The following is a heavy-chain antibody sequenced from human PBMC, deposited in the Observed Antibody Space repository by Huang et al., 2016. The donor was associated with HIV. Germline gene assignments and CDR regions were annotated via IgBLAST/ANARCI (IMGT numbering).Heavy chain of an antibody. CDR3: ARNHDFWRGRMFAISYFDV. J-gene: IGHJ2*01. D-gene: IGHD3-3*01. Sequence: QMRFQESGPGLVKPSGTLSLTCNVSGGSINTGRYYWGWIRPPPGKGLEWVGRLYYTGTRHYDPSLKGRLTMSADTSKNQFSLNLSSVTAADTAIYYCARNHDFWRGRMFAISYFDVWGRGTLVTVAS. CDR2: LYYTGTR. V-gene: IGHV4-39*01. CDR1: GGSINTGRYY.